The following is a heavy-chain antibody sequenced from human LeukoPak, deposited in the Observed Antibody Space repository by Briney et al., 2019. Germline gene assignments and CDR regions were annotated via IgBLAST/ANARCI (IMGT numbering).Heavy chain of an antibody. CDR3: ARDLRGGSGSPTMYWYFDL. Sequence: GASVKVSCKASGYNFTSYYMHWVRQAPGQGLEWMGIINPSGGSTRYAQKFQGRVTMTRDTSTSTVYMELSSLRSEDTAVYYCARDLRGGSGSPTMYWYFDLWGRGTLVTVSS. J-gene: IGHJ2*01. CDR1: GYNFTSYY. CDR2: INPSGGST. V-gene: IGHV1-46*01. D-gene: IGHD3-10*01.